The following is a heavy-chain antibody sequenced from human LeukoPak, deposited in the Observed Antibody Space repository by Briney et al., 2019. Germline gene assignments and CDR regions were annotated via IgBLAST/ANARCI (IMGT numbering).Heavy chain of an antibody. V-gene: IGHV3-30-3*01. J-gene: IGHJ4*02. CDR2: ISYDGSDK. CDR1: GSTFSGYP. CDR3: AREGSRGYYPY. D-gene: IGHD3-22*01. Sequence: PGRSLRLSCAASGSTFSGYPTHWVRQTPGKGLEWVAVISYDGSDKHYADPVKGRFTISRDNSKNTVYLQMNSLRAEDTAVYYCAREGSRGYYPYWGQGILVTVSS.